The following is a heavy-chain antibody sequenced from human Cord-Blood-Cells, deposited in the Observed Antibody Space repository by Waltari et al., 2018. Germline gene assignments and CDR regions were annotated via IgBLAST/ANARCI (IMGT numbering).Heavy chain of an antibody. V-gene: IGHV3-33*01. CDR2: IWYDGSNK. Sequence: FTFSSYGMHWVRQAPGKGLEWVAVIWYDGSNKYYADSVKGRFTISRDNSKNTLYLQMNSLRAEDTAVYYCARAEAGYWYFDLWGRGTLVTVSS. CDR1: FTFSSYG. CDR3: ARAEAGYWYFDL. J-gene: IGHJ2*01.